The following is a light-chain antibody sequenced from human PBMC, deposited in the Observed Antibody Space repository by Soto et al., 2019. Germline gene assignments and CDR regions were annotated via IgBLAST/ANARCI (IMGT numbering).Light chain of an antibody. CDR2: AAS. CDR1: QSVSSSY. CDR3: QQYVTSPFT. J-gene: IGKJ3*01. V-gene: IGKV3-20*01. Sequence: EIVLTQSPGTLSLSPGERATLSCRASQSVSSSYLAWYQHNPGQAPRLLIYAASSRAAGIPDRFSGSGSGADFTLTISRLEPEDFAVYYCQQYVTSPFTFGPGTKVDIK.